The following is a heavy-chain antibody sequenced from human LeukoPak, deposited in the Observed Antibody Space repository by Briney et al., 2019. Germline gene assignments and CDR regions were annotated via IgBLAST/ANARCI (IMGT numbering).Heavy chain of an antibody. CDR2: IIPILGIA. V-gene: IGHV1-69*04. CDR3: AREDIVVEPAAPTT. CDR1: VGTFSSYT. J-gene: IGHJ4*02. Sequence: ASVKVSCKASVGTFSSYTISWVRQAPGQALEWMGRIIPILGIANYAQKFQGRVTITADKSTSTAYMELSSLRSEDTAVYYCAREDIVVEPAAPTTWGQGTLVTVSS. D-gene: IGHD2-2*01.